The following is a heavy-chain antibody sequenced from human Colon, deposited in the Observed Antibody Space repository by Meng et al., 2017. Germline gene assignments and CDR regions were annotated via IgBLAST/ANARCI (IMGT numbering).Heavy chain of an antibody. CDR2: MNPNTGKT. V-gene: IGHV1-8*01. D-gene: IGHD3-3*01. Sequence: LVQSGAEVKKPGASVKVSCKTSEYTFTSYDIEWVRQATGQGLEWMGWMNPNTGKTGYAQKFQGRVTMTRNTSISTAYMELGSLSAEDTAVYFCARVSGFGQNFIRFWGQGTLVTVSS. CDR3: ARVSGFGQNFIRF. CDR1: EYTFTSYD. J-gene: IGHJ4*02.